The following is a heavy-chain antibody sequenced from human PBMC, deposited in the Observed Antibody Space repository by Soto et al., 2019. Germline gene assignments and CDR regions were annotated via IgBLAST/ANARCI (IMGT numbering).Heavy chain of an antibody. CDR2: ISPNSGGT. V-gene: IGHV1-2*02. CDR3: ARDRVPFSSSSGHYYYGMDV. D-gene: IGHD6-6*01. Sequence: ASVKVSCKASGYTFTGYYMHWVRQAPGQGLEWMGWISPNSGGTNFAHKFQGRVTMTTDTSINTAYMELSRLTYDDTAVYYCARDRVPFSSSSGHYYYGMDVWGQGTTVTVS. J-gene: IGHJ6*02. CDR1: GYTFTGYY.